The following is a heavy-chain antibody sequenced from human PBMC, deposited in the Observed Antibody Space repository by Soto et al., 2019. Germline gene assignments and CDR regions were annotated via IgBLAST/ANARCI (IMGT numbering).Heavy chain of an antibody. CDR1: GFTVSSNY. V-gene: IGHV3-53*01. Sequence: GGSLRLSCAASGFTVSSNYMSWVRQAPGKGLEWVSVIYSGGSTYYADSVKGRFTIYRDNSKNTLYLQMNSLRAEDTAVYYCARVIYGDYSDYWGQGTLVTVSS. CDR3: ARVIYGDYSDY. CDR2: IYSGGST. J-gene: IGHJ4*02. D-gene: IGHD4-17*01.